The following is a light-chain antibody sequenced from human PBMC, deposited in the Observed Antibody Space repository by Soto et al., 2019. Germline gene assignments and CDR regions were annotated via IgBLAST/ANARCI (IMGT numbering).Light chain of an antibody. V-gene: IGKV1-5*01. CDR1: QSISNW. Sequence: DIQMTQSPSTLSASVGDRVTITCRASQSISNWLAWYQQKPGKAPKLLIYDASSLESGVPSRFSSSGSGTEFTLTISSLQPDDFATYYCQQYNSYSRTFGQGTKVDIK. J-gene: IGKJ1*01. CDR2: DAS. CDR3: QQYNSYSRT.